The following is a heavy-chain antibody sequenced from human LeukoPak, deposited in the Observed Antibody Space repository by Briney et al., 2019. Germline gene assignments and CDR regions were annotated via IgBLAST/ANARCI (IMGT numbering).Heavy chain of an antibody. CDR3: ARDPYDSSGPMGD. D-gene: IGHD3-22*01. J-gene: IGHJ4*02. V-gene: IGHV3-53*01. CDR2: IYSGGST. Sequence: QSGGSLRLSCAASGFTVSSNYMSWVRQAPGKGLEWVSVIYSGGSTYYADSVKGRFTISRDNSKSTLYLQMNSLRAEDTAVYYCARDPYDSSGPMGDWGQGTLVTVSS. CDR1: GFTVSSNY.